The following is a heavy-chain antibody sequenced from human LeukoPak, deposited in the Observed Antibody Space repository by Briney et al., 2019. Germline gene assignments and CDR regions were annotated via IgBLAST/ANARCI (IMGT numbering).Heavy chain of an antibody. CDR1: GFTFSSYA. V-gene: IGHV3-30-3*01. D-gene: IGHD6-13*01. CDR3: ARWGIAEREYYFDY. J-gene: IGHJ4*02. Sequence: GGSLRLSCAASGFTFSSYAMHWVRQAPGKGLEWVAVISYDGSNKYYADSVRGRFTISRDNSKNTLYLQMNSLRAEDTAVYYCARWGIAEREYYFDYWGQGTLVTVSS. CDR2: ISYDGSNK.